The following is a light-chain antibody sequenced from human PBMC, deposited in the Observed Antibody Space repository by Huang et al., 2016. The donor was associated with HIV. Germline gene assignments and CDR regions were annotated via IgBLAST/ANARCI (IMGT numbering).Light chain of an antibody. CDR1: QRISSY. CDR3: QQTYGAPVT. V-gene: IGKV1-39*01. CDR2: SST. Sequence: DIQVTQSPSSLSASVGDRVTITCRTIQRISSYLSWYQQKIGKGPKLLIYSSTVLQSGVPSRFTGIGSGTDFTLTINSLQPEDFATYYCQQTYGAPVTFGGGTRVEIK. J-gene: IGKJ4*01.